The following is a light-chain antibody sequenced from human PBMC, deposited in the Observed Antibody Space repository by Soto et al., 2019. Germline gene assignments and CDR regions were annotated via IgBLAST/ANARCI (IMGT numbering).Light chain of an antibody. CDR2: AAS. J-gene: IGKJ4*01. CDR3: QETYTAPLT. Sequence: DIQMTQSPSSLSASVGDRVTITCRASQSIGGYLTWYQQLPGKAPNLLIFAASGLQSGVPSRFSGSGSGTDFPLTISSLQPEEFATYYCQETYTAPLTFGGGTKVDI. CDR1: QSIGGY. V-gene: IGKV1-39*01.